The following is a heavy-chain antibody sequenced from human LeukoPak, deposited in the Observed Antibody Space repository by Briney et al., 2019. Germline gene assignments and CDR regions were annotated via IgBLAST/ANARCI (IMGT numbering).Heavy chain of an antibody. Sequence: PGGSLRLSCAASGFTFSSYAMSWVRQAPGKGLEWVSAISGSGGSTYYADSVKGRFAISRDNSKNTLYLQMNSLRAEDTAVYYCAKSAGWDYYDSSGYCYDDAFDIWGQGTMVTVSS. CDR1: GFTFSSYA. V-gene: IGHV3-23*01. CDR3: AKSAGWDYYDSSGYCYDDAFDI. CDR2: ISGSGGST. D-gene: IGHD3-22*01. J-gene: IGHJ3*02.